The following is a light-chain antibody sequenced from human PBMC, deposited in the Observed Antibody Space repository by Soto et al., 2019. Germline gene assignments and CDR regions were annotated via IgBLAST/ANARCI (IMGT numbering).Light chain of an antibody. V-gene: IGLV2-11*01. J-gene: IGLJ1*01. Sequence: QSVRTQPHSVSGSPGHSVTISCTGTSSDVGGYNYVSWYQQRPGKAPKLMIYDGTKRPSGVPDRFSGPKSGNTASLTISGLEAEDEADYYCCSYAGTHTYVFGPGTKVTVL. CDR1: SSDVGGYNY. CDR2: DGT. CDR3: CSYAGTHTYV.